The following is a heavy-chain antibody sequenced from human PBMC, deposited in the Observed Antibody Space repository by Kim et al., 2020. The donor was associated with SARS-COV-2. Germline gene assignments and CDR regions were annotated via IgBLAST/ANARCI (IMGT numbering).Heavy chain of an antibody. CDR2: INGGNGNT. D-gene: IGHD2-21*02. CDR3: ARESVEDGPEHIVVVTATRGNGMDV. Sequence: ASVKVSCKASGYTFTRYGMHWVRQAPGQRIEWMGWINGGNGNTKYSQKFQGRVTITRDTSASTAYMELSSLRSEDTAVYFCARESVEDGPEHIVVVTATRGNGMDVWGQGTTVTVSS. J-gene: IGHJ6*02. CDR1: GYTFTRYG. V-gene: IGHV1-3*01.